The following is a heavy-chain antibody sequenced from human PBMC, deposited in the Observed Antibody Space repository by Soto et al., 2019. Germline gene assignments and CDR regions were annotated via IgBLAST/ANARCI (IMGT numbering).Heavy chain of an antibody. V-gene: IGHV4-30-2*01. Sequence: SYTLAITSAVSSGYVNIGVYSWSWIRQPPGKGLEWIGYIYHSGSTYYNPSLKSRVTISVDRSKNQFSLKLSSVTAADTAVYYCARGPHRWGQGTLVIVSS. J-gene: IGHJ1*01. CDR3: ARGPHR. CDR2: IYHSGST. CDR1: SGYVNIGVYS.